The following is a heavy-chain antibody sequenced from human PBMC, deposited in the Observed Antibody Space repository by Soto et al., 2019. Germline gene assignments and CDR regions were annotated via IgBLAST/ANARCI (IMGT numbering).Heavy chain of an antibody. V-gene: IGHV3-23*01. D-gene: IGHD1-1*01. Sequence: PGGSLRLSCAASGFTFSSYAMSWVRQAPGKGLEWVSAISGSGGSTYYADSVKGRFTISRDNSKNTLYLQMNSLRAEDTAVYYCAKDRGGTTSLFPHLGNMAVWGQGTTVTVSS. CDR1: GFTFSSYA. CDR3: AKDRGGTTSLFPHLGNMAV. J-gene: IGHJ6*02. CDR2: ISGSGGST.